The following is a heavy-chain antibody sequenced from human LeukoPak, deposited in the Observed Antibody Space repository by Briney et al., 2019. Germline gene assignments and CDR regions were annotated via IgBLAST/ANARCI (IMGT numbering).Heavy chain of an antibody. CDR1: GGSFSGYY. CDR3: ARGKDSSGYYDGLGY. J-gene: IGHJ4*02. Sequence: PSETLSLTCAVYGGSFSGYYWSWIRQPPGKGLEWIGEINHSGSTNYNPSLKRRVTISVDTSKNQFSLKLSSVTAADTAVYYCARGKDSSGYYDGLGYWGQGTLVTVSS. V-gene: IGHV4-34*01. CDR2: INHSGST. D-gene: IGHD3-22*01.